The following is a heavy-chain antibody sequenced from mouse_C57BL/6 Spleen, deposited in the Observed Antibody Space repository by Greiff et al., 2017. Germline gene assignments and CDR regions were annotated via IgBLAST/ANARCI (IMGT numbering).Heavy chain of an antibody. D-gene: IGHD2-2*01. J-gene: IGHJ4*01. V-gene: IGHV1-55*01. CDR3: SRIYCGDDEDYSMDY. Sequence: QVQLQQPGAELVKPGASVKMSCKASGYTFTSYWITWVKQRPGQGLEWIGDIYPGSGSTNYNEKFKSKATLTVDTSYSTAYMQHSSLTSEDSAVYYSSRIYCGDDEDYSMDYWGQGTSVTVSS. CDR1: GYTFTSYW. CDR2: IYPGSGST.